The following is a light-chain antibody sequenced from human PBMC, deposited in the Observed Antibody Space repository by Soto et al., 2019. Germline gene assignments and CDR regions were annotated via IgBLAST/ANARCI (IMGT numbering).Light chain of an antibody. J-gene: IGLJ3*02. CDR3: TAWDGSLSVWV. CDR2: RNN. CDR1: SSSIGRNY. Sequence: QSVLTQPPSASGTPGQRVTISCSGSSSSIGRNYVYWYQQLPGTAPKLLIYRNNQRPSGVPDRFSGSKSGTSASLAISGLRSEDEADYYCTAWDGSLSVWVFGGGTKVTVL. V-gene: IGLV1-47*01.